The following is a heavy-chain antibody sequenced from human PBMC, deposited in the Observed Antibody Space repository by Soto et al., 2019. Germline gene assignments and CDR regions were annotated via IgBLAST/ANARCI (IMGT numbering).Heavy chain of an antibody. CDR3: ARVVNYDSSGGPDGFDI. V-gene: IGHV3-66*01. J-gene: IGHJ3*02. CDR2: IYSDDTI. CDR1: GFTVSSNY. Sequence: GGSLRLSCAASGFTVSSNYMSWVRQAPGRWLEWVAIIYSDDTIYYADSLKGRFSISRDNSKNTLCLQMHSLRAEDTAVYYCARVVNYDSSGGPDGFDIWGQGTMVTVSS. D-gene: IGHD3-22*01.